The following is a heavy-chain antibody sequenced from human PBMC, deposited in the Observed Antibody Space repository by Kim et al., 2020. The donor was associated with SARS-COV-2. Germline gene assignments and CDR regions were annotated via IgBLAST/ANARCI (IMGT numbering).Heavy chain of an antibody. CDR2: IYYSGST. CDR3: ARHEVDAFYSVRDGMDV. Sequence: SETLSLTCTVSGGSISSSSYYWGWIRQPPGKGLEWIGSIYYSGSTYYNPSLKSRVTISVDTSKNQFSLKLSSVTAADTAVYYCARHEVDAFYSVRDGMDVWGQGTTVTVSS. J-gene: IGHJ6*02. D-gene: IGHD1-26*01. V-gene: IGHV4-39*01. CDR1: GGSISSSSYY.